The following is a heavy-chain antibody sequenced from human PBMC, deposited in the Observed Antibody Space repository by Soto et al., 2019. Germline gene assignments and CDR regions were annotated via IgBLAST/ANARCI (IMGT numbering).Heavy chain of an antibody. J-gene: IGHJ6*02. CDR2: IYYSGST. D-gene: IGHD6-6*01. CDR3: ARDRQLVQNYYYGMDV. CDR1: GGSIISYY. Sequence: SETLSLTCTVSGGSIISYYWIWIRHPPWKGLEWIVYIYYSGSTNYNPSLKSRVTISVDTSKNQFSLKLSSVTAADTAVYYCARDRQLVQNYYYGMDVWGQGTTVTVSS. V-gene: IGHV4-59*01.